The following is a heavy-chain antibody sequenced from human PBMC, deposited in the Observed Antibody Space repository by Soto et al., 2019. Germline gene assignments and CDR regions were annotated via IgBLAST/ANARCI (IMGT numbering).Heavy chain of an antibody. J-gene: IGHJ4*02. D-gene: IGHD1-1*01. Sequence: QVQLVQSGADVKKPGSSVKVSCKASGGTFSRNTISWVRQAPGQGLEWMGVITPMFDTPNYAQKFQGRVTRTAEQSTKTVYMEGGRVTLEDTAIYYSARQFDEGMSVHDNAYRGQGTPVSVSS. V-gene: IGHV1-69*01. CDR3: ARQFDEGMSVHDNAY. CDR2: ITPMFDTP. CDR1: GGTFSRNT.